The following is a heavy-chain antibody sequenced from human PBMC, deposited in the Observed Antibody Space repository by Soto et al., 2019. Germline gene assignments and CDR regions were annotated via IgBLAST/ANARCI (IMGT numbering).Heavy chain of an antibody. V-gene: IGHV3-23*01. Sequence: EVQLLESGGGLLQPGGSLRLSCAASGFTFNNYAMSWVRQAPGKGLEWVSSINNGGDNIYYADSVKGRFTISRDNYKSKLYLQMNGLRAEDTAVYYCAKTFIAQYCSSSICYDPADYFDYLGQGALVTGSS. CDR2: INNGGDNI. J-gene: IGHJ4*02. CDR3: AKTFIAQYCSSSICYDPADYFDY. D-gene: IGHD2-2*01. CDR1: GFTFNNYA.